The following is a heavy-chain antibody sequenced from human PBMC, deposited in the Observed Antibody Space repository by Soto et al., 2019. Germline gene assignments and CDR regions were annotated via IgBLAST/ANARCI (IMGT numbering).Heavy chain of an antibody. J-gene: IGHJ6*03. CDR2: ISGTGANT. CDR1: GFTFKTHV. Sequence: EIQVLESGGGLVQPGGSLRLSCAASGFTFKTHVMSWVRQAPGKGLEWVSSISGTGANTYFADSVKGRFIISRDNSKNTLSLQMNSLRAEDTAVYYCARRGGSCDRKICYYYYMDVWGKGTTVIVSS. CDR3: ARRGGSCDRKICYYYYMDV. V-gene: IGHV3-23*01. D-gene: IGHD2-15*01.